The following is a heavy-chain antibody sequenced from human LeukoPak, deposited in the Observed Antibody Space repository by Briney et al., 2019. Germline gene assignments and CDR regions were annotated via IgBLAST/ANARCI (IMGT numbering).Heavy chain of an antibody. CDR2: IYPGDSDT. D-gene: IGHD6-13*01. CDR3: ARSKSSSWSINPYHFDN. CDR1: GYSFTNYW. V-gene: IGHV5-51*01. Sequence: GESLKISCKGSGYSFTNYWIPWVRQMPGKALEWMGIIYPGDSDTRYSPSFQGQITISADKSITTAYLQWRSLKAPETAIYYCARSKSSSWSINPYHFDNWGQGTLVTVSS. J-gene: IGHJ4*02.